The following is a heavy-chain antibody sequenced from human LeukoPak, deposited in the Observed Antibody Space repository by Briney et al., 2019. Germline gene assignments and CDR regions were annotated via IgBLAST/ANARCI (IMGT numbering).Heavy chain of an antibody. V-gene: IGHV3-21*01. D-gene: IGHD3-22*01. Sequence: GGSLRLSCAASGFTFSSYSMNWVRQAPGKGPEWVSSISSSSSYIYYADSVKGRFTISRDNAKNSLYLQMNSLRAEDTAVYYCARDTRHGYYDSSVYYMDAWGKGTTVTVSS. CDR2: ISSSSSYI. J-gene: IGHJ6*03. CDR3: ARDTRHGYYDSSVYYMDA. CDR1: GFTFSSYS.